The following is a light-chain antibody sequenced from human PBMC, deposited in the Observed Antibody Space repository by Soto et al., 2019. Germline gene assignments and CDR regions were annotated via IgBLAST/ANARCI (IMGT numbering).Light chain of an antibody. V-gene: IGKV3-20*01. Sequence: EIVLTQSPGTLSLSPGERATLSCRASQSVSVNSLAWYQQKGGQAPRLLIYAASIRATGVPDRFSGSGSGTDFALTISGLETEDFAVYYCQQYGGSPFTFGPGTKVDIK. J-gene: IGKJ3*01. CDR3: QQYGGSPFT. CDR1: QSVSVNS. CDR2: AAS.